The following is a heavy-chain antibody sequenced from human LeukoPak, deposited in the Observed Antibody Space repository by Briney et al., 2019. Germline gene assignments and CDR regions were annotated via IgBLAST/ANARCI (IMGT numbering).Heavy chain of an antibody. Sequence: GGSLRLSCAASGFTFDDYAMHWVRQAPGKGLEWVSGISWNSGSIGYADSVKGRFTISRDNAKNSLYLQMNSPRAEDTALYYCAKDNDDSSGYLDYFDYWGQGTLVTVSS. D-gene: IGHD3-22*01. CDR2: ISWNSGSI. J-gene: IGHJ4*02. CDR1: GFTFDDYA. CDR3: AKDNDDSSGYLDYFDY. V-gene: IGHV3-9*01.